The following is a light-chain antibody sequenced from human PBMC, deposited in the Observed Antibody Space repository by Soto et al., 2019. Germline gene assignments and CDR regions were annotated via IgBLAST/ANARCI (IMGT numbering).Light chain of an antibody. V-gene: IGKV3-20*01. CDR1: QSVDTTF. Sequence: EIVLTQSPGSLSLSPGQRATLSCRASQSVDTTFFAWYQKKPGQAPRLPIYGASKRATGIPDRFRGSGSGSDFTLSISRLEPEDFAVYYCQQYMSSVTFGHGTKVLIK. J-gene: IGKJ1*01. CDR3: QQYMSSVT. CDR2: GAS.